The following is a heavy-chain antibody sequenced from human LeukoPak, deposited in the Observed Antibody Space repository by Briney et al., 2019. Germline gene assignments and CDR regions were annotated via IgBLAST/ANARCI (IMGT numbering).Heavy chain of an antibody. CDR3: AKGSYYESSGSFYFDY. CDR1: GFTFSSYA. J-gene: IGHJ4*02. D-gene: IGHD3-22*01. V-gene: IGHV3-23*01. CDR2: ISGSGDNT. Sequence: GGSLRLSCAASGFTFSSYAMSWVRQAPGKGLEWVSGISGSGDNTYYADSVKGWFTISRDNSKNTLYVQVNSLGTEDTAAYYCAKGSYYESSGSFYFDYWGQGTLVTSPQ.